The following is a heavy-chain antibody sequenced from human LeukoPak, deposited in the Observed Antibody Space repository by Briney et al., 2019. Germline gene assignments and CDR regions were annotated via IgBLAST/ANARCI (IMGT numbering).Heavy chain of an antibody. CDR3: ARAPKDYYYYMDV. V-gene: IGHV3-48*01. J-gene: IGHJ6*03. CDR2: ISSSSSTI. CDR1: GFTFSSYS. Sequence: GGSLRLSCAASGFTFSSYSMNWVRQAPGKGLEWVSYISSSSSTIYYADSVEGRFTISRDNAKNSLYLQMNSLRAEDTAVYYCARAPKDYYYYMDVWGKGTTVTVSS.